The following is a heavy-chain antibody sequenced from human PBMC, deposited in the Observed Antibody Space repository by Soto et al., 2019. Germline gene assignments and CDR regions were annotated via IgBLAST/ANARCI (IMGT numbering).Heavy chain of an antibody. V-gene: IGHV4-31*03. Sequence: PSETLSLTCTVSGGSISSGGYYWSWIRQHPGKGLEWIGYIYYSGSTYYNPSLKSRVTISVDTSKNQFSLKLSSVTAADTAVYYCAGISRYYYDSSGYYQNWFDPWGQGTLVTVSS. J-gene: IGHJ5*02. CDR2: IYYSGST. CDR3: AGISRYYYDSSGYYQNWFDP. D-gene: IGHD3-22*01. CDR1: GGSISSGGYY.